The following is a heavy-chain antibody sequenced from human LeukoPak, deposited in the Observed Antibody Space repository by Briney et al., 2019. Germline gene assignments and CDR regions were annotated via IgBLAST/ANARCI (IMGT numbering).Heavy chain of an antibody. D-gene: IGHD3-9*01. CDR1: GYTFSTYW. CDR2: IYPGDSDT. Sequence: GESLKISCKVSGYTFSTYWIGWVRQMPGKGLEWMGIIYPGDSDTRYSPSFQGRVTISADKSISTAYLQWSSLKASDTAMYYCARRNDILTGYTDYWGQGTLVTVSS. J-gene: IGHJ4*02. V-gene: IGHV5-51*01. CDR3: ARRNDILTGYTDY.